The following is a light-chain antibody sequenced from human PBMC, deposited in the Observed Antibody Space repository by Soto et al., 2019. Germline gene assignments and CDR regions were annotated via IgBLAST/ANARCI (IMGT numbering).Light chain of an antibody. V-gene: IGLV2-23*02. CDR1: SSDVGSYNL. CDR3: CSYAGSTTVV. CDR2: EVT. J-gene: IGLJ2*01. Sequence: QSALTQPASVSGSPGQSITISCTGTSSDVGSYNLVSWYQQHPGKAPKLMIYEVTKRPSGLSNRFSGSKSGNTASLTISGLQAEDEADYYCCSYAGSTTVVFGGGTKLTVL.